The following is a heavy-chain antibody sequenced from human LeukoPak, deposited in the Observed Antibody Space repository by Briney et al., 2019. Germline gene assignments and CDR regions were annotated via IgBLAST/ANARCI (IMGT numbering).Heavy chain of an antibody. Sequence: ASVKVSCKASGYTFTSYYMHWVRQAPGQGLEWMGIINPSSGSTSYAQKFQGRVTITRDTSTSTVYMELSSLRSEDTAVYYCARAPSYDYVWGSYRNWGDYYYGMDVWGKGTTVTVSS. J-gene: IGHJ6*04. CDR1: GYTFTSYY. D-gene: IGHD3-16*02. CDR3: ARAPSYDYVWGSYRNWGDYYYGMDV. V-gene: IGHV1-46*01. CDR2: INPSSGST.